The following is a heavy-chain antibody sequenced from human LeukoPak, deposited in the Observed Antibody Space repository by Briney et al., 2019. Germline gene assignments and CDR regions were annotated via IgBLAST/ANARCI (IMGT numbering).Heavy chain of an antibody. CDR2: IRYDGSNK. J-gene: IGHJ4*02. Sequence: GGSLRLSCAASGFTFSSYGMHWVRQAPGKGLEWVAFIRYDGSNKYYADSVKGRFTISRDNSKNTLYLQMNSLRAEDTAVYYCAKAPFRYYDSSGCYFDYWGQGTLVTVSS. D-gene: IGHD3-22*01. CDR1: GFTFSSYG. CDR3: AKAPFRYYDSSGCYFDY. V-gene: IGHV3-30*02.